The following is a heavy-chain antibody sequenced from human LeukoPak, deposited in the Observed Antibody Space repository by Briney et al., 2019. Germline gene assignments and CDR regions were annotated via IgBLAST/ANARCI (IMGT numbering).Heavy chain of an antibody. CDR1: GFTFSSYA. Sequence: GGSLRLSCAASGFTFSSYAMSWVRQAPGKGLERVSAINGSGGSTYYADSVKGRFTISRDTSNNTLYLQMDSLRGDDTAVYFCAKFGSGWYHVDSWGQGALVSVSS. J-gene: IGHJ4*02. CDR2: INGSGGST. CDR3: AKFGSGWYHVDS. V-gene: IGHV3-23*01. D-gene: IGHD6-19*01.